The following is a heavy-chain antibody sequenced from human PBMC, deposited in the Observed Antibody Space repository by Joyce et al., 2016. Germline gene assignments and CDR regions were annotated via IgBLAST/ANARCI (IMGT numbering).Heavy chain of an antibody. CDR3: TRSKECGGDCDSGYYNGMDV. D-gene: IGHD2-21*02. V-gene: IGHV1-2*02. CDR2: INPDSGDT. Sequence: QVQLVQSGAEVKKPGASVKVSCKASGYTFTGHYLHWVRQAPGQGLEWMGWINPDSGDTKYAQTFQGRVTMTRDTSISRIYLEIRRLISDDTAVYHCTRSKECGGDCDSGYYNGMDVWGHGTTVTVSS. CDR1: GYTFTGHY. J-gene: IGHJ6*02.